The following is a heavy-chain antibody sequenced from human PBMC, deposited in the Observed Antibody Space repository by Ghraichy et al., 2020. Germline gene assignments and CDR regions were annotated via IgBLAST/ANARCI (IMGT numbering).Heavy chain of an antibody. CDR3: ARLLVRDWFDP. CDR1: GGSISSSSYY. Sequence: SETLPLTCTVSGGSISSSSYYWGWIRQPPGKGLEWIGSIYYSGSTYYNPSLKSRVTISVDTSKNQFSLKLSSVTAADTAVYYCARLLVRDWFDPWGQGTLVTVSS. D-gene: IGHD2-8*02. J-gene: IGHJ5*02. CDR2: IYYSGST. V-gene: IGHV4-39*01.